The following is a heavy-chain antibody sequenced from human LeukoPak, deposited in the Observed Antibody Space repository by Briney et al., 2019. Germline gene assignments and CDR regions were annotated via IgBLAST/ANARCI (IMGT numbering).Heavy chain of an antibody. CDR1: GFTVSNNY. CDR3: ARGGDIVGTSRSAFDI. CDR2: IYSGGST. J-gene: IGHJ3*02. D-gene: IGHD1-26*01. V-gene: IGHV3-53*01. Sequence: GGSLRLSCAASGFTVSNNYMSWVRQAPGKGLEWVSLIYSGGSTDYADSVKGRFTISRDNSKNTLYLQMNSLGAEDTAVYYCARGGDIVGTSRSAFDIWGQGTMVTVSS.